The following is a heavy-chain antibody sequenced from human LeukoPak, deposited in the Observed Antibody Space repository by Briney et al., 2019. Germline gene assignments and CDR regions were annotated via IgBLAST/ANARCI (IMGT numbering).Heavy chain of an antibody. CDR3: ASSRVYYYDSSGYSN. J-gene: IGHJ4*02. CDR1: GYTFTSHG. Sequence: ASVKVSCKASGYTFTSHGISWVRQAPGQGLEWMGWISAYNGNTNYAQKLQGRVTMTTDTSTSTAYMELRSLRSDDTAVYYCASSRVYYYDSSGYSNWGQGTLVTVSS. V-gene: IGHV1-18*01. CDR2: ISAYNGNT. D-gene: IGHD3-22*01.